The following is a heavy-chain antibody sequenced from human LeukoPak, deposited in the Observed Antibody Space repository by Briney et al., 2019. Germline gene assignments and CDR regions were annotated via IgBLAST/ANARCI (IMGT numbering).Heavy chain of an antibody. V-gene: IGHV3-30-3*01. D-gene: IGHD3-10*01. J-gene: IGHJ4*02. CDR1: GFTFSSYA. Sequence: PGRSLRLSCAASGFTFSSYAMHWVRQAPGKGLEWVAVISFDGINKYYADSVKGRFTISRDNSKNTLYLQMNSLRVEDTAVYYCAKEGKVRGVNTYYFDFWGRGTLVTVSS. CDR2: ISFDGINK. CDR3: AKEGKVRGVNTYYFDF.